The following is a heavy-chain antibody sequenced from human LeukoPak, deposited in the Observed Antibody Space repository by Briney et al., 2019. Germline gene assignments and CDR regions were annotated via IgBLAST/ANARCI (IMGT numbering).Heavy chain of an antibody. CDR3: AAPNVAVTATHYYYGMDV. CDR1: GGTFISHA. J-gene: IGHJ6*02. D-gene: IGHD2-21*02. V-gene: IGHV1-69*10. CDR2: IIPMVAIP. Sequence: SVTVSFMASGGTFISHAINWVRQAPGQGREWMGRIIPMVAIPKYAQKFQDRVTMTADKSTSTVYMELVSLRSDDTAVYYCAAPNVAVTATHYYYGMDVWGQGTTVTVSS.